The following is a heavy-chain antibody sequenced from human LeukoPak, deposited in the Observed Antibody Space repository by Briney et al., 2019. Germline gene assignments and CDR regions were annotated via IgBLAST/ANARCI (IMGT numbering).Heavy chain of an antibody. CDR3: AKASSPWELTAYFDD. CDR2: ILWNSNSI. D-gene: IGHD1-26*01. V-gene: IGHV3-9*01. J-gene: IGHJ4*02. CDR1: GFRFDDYA. Sequence: GRSLRLSCAASGFRFDDYAMHWVRQAPGKGLEWVSGILWNSNSIGYADSVKGRFTISRDNAKKSLNLQMNSLRAEDTALYYCAKASSPWELTAYFDDWGQGTLVTVSS.